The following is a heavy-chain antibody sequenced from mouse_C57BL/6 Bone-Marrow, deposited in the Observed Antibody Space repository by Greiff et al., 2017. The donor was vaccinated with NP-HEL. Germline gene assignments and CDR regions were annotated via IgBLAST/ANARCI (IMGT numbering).Heavy chain of an antibody. CDR3: TTSLRAWFAD. V-gene: IGHV14-4*01. CDR2: IDPENGDT. J-gene: IGHJ3*01. CDR1: GFNIKDDY. Sequence: VQLQQSGAELVRPGASVKLSCTASGFNIKDDYMHWVKQRPEQGLEWIGWIDPENGDTEYASKFQGKATITADTASNTAYLQLSSLTSEDTAVYYCTTSLRAWFADWGQGTLVTVSA. D-gene: IGHD1-1*01.